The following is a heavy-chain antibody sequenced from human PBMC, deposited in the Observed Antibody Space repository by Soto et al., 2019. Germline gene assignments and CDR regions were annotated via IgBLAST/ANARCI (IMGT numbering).Heavy chain of an antibody. V-gene: IGHV3-23*01. CDR2: ISGSGGST. CDR3: AKDLPYCSSTSCYARQNAFDI. D-gene: IGHD2-2*01. J-gene: IGHJ3*02. CDR1: GFTFSSYA. Sequence: EVQLLESGGGLVQPGGSLRLSCAASGFTFSSYAMSWVRQAPGKGLEWVSAISGSGGSTYYADSVKGRFTISRDNSKNTLYLQMNSLRAEDTAVYYCAKDLPYCSSTSCYARQNAFDIWGQGTMVTVSS.